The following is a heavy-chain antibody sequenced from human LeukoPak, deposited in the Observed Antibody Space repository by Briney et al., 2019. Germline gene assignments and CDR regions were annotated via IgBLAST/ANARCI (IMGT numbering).Heavy chain of an antibody. Sequence: GGSLRLSCAASGFTFDDYAMHWVRQAPGKGLEWVSGISWNSGSIGYADSVKGRFTISRDNAKNSLYLQMNSLRAEGTALYYCAKVFPYYYDSSGHFDYWGQGTLVTVSS. V-gene: IGHV3-9*01. CDR1: GFTFDDYA. CDR2: ISWNSGSI. J-gene: IGHJ4*02. D-gene: IGHD3-22*01. CDR3: AKVFPYYYDSSGHFDY.